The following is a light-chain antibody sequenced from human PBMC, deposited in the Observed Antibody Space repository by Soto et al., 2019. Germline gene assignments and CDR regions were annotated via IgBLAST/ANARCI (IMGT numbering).Light chain of an antibody. CDR3: VSYTSSTTYV. CDR1: SSDVGGSNF. Sequence: QSPLTQLAAVSDSPGQSITISCTATSSDVGGSNFVSWYQQHPGKPPKLIIYDVANRPSGVSNRFSGSKSGSTASLIISRLQTEDEADYYCVSYTSSTTYVFGTGPTVTVL. V-gene: IGLV2-14*03. J-gene: IGLJ1*01. CDR2: DVA.